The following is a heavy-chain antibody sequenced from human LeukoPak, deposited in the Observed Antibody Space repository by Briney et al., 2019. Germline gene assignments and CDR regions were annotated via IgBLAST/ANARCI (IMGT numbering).Heavy chain of an antibody. J-gene: IGHJ4*02. V-gene: IGHV4-39*01. Sequence: SETLSLTCTVSGGSISSSSYYWGWIRQPPGKGLEWIGSIYYSGSTYYNPSLKSRVTISVDTSKNQFSLKLSSVTAADTAVYYCARGTPYYDGSGYYYFDYWGQGTLVTVSS. CDR2: IYYSGST. CDR1: GGSISSSSYY. CDR3: ARGTPYYDGSGYYYFDY. D-gene: IGHD3-22*01.